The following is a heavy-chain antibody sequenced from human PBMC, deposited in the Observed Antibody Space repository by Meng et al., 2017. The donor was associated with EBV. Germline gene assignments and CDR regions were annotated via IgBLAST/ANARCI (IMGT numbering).Heavy chain of an antibody. CDR2: IYWDDDK. CDR3: AHRRDEYSSSWYGWFDP. D-gene: IGHD6-13*01. V-gene: IGHV2-5*02. Sequence: QITLKVSGSTLVKPTPTLTLTCHFSGFSLSISGVGVGWIRQPPGKALEWLALIYWDDDKRYSPSLKSRLTITKDTSKNQVVLTMTNMDPVDTATYYCAHRRDEYSSSWYGWFDPWGQGTLVTVSS. J-gene: IGHJ5*01. CDR1: GFSLSISGVG.